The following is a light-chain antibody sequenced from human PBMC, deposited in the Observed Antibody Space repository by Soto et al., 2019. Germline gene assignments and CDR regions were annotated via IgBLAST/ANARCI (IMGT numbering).Light chain of an antibody. V-gene: IGKV3-15*01. J-gene: IGKJ1*01. CDR3: QHHKNRPRT. CDR1: QSVSSN. Sequence: EIVMTQSPATLSVSPGERATLSCRASQSVSSNLAWYQQKPGQAPRLLIYGASTRDTGIPARFSGSGSGTEFTLTISSLQSEDFAVYYCQHHKNRPRTFGQGTKVEIK. CDR2: GAS.